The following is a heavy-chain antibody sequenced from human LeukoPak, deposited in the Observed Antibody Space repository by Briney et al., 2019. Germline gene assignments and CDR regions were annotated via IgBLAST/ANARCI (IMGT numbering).Heavy chain of an antibody. J-gene: IGHJ5*02. CDR3: ARDVSGYGQLFDP. CDR1: GGSISGYF. CDR2: IYYTGST. V-gene: IGHV4-59*01. D-gene: IGHD5-12*01. Sequence: SETLSLTCTVSGGSISGYFWSWIRQPPGKGLEFMGYIYYTGSTNYNPSLKSRVIMSVDTSTNQLSLMLRSVTAADTAVYYCARDVSGYGQLFDPWGQGTLVTVSS.